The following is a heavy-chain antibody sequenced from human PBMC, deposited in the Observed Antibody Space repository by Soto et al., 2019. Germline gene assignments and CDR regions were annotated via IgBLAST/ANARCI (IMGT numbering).Heavy chain of an antibody. V-gene: IGHV3-21*01. J-gene: IGHJ6*02. Sequence: GVSLRLSCAASGFTFSSYSMNWVRQAPGKGLEWVSSISSSSSYIYYADSVKGRFTISRDNAKNSLYLQMNSLRAEDTAVYYCARDLIIAAVPWDYYYYGMDVWGQGTTVTVSS. CDR3: ARDLIIAAVPWDYYYYGMDV. CDR2: ISSSSSYI. CDR1: GFTFSSYS. D-gene: IGHD6-13*01.